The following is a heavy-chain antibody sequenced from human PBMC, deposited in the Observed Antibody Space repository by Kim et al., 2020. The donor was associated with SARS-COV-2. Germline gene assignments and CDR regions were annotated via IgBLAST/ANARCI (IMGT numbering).Heavy chain of an antibody. Sequence: GGSLRLSCAASGFTFDDFAMHWVRQVPGKGLEWVSAISWNSGNMGYADSVKGRFTISRDNAKNSLYLQMRSLRPEDTAFYYCAKDTGPYGSGSYHWGQGTRVTVSS. CDR1: GFTFDDFA. V-gene: IGHV3-9*01. CDR2: ISWNSGNM. J-gene: IGHJ5*02. CDR3: AKDTGPYGSGSYH. D-gene: IGHD3-10*01.